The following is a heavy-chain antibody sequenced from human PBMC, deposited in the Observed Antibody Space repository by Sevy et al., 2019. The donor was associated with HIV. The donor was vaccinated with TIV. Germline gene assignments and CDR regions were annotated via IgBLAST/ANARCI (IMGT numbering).Heavy chain of an antibody. CDR2: ISPHNGDT. J-gene: IGHJ4*02. CDR3: ASAYCSSGRCYSLAY. CDR1: GYTFSTYR. D-gene: IGHD2-15*01. Sequence: ASVKVSCKVSGYTFSTYRITWVRQAPGQGLEWMGWISPHNGDTNYAQKLQGRVTMITDTSTSTAYMELRSLRSDDSAIYYCASAYCSSGRCYSLAYWGQGTLVTVSS. V-gene: IGHV1-18*01.